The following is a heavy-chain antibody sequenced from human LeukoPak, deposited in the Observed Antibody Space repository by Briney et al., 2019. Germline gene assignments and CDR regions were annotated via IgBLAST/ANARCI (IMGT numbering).Heavy chain of an antibody. V-gene: IGHV3-20*04. CDR2: INGIGGRK. D-gene: IGHD3-22*01. CDR3: AREGVGSYGSSGPGDAFDI. J-gene: IGHJ3*02. Sequence: GGSLRLSCVASLFTFSMYTISCGRQGPAGRLEWGSGINGIGGRKGYADTVKGRFTISRDNAKNSLYLKMKSLREEDTALYYCAREGVGSYGSSGPGDAFDIWGQGTMVTVSS. CDR1: LFTFSMYT.